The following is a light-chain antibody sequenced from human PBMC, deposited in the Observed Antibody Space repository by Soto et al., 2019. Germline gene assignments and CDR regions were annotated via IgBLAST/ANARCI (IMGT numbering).Light chain of an antibody. CDR2: DAS. CDR1: QSVTNW. Sequence: DIQMTQSPSTLSASVGDRVTITCRASQSVTNWLAWYQQKPGKAPNLLIYDASRLQSGIPSRFSGSGSGTEITLTISSLQPDDFATYYCQQYTTYPYTFGQGNK. CDR3: QQYTTYPYT. V-gene: IGKV1-5*01. J-gene: IGKJ2*01.